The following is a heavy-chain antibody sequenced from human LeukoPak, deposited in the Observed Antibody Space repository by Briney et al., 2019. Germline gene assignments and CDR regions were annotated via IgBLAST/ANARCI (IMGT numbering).Heavy chain of an antibody. D-gene: IGHD6-19*01. CDR2: INWNGGST. J-gene: IGHJ4*02. Sequence: GGSLRLSCAASGFTFDDYGMSWVRQAPGKGLEWVSGINWNGGSTGYADSVKGRFTISRDNAKNSLYLQMNSLRAEDTAVYYCAKGALSGIAVAPLVTPLDFWGQGTLVTVSS. CDR1: GFTFDDYG. CDR3: AKGALSGIAVAPLVTPLDF. V-gene: IGHV3-20*04.